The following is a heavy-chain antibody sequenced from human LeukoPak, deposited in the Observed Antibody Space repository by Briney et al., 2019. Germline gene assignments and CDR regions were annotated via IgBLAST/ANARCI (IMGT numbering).Heavy chain of an antibody. D-gene: IGHD2-15*01. CDR2: IYTSGST. CDR3: ARYLGYCSGGSCLQWAFDI. Sequence: SETLSLTCTVSGGSISSYYWSWIRQPARKGREWIGRIYTSGSTNYNPTLQSRITMSVDTSKIQCSLKLSSVTAADTAVYYCARYLGYCSGGSCLQWAFDIWGQGTMVTVSS. CDR1: GGSISSYY. V-gene: IGHV4-4*07. J-gene: IGHJ3*02.